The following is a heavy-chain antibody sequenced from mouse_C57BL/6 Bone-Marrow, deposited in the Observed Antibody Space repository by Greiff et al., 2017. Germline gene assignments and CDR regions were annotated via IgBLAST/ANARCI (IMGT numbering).Heavy chain of an antibody. J-gene: IGHJ3*01. CDR2: IYPGSGST. D-gene: IGHD1-1*01. Sequence: QVQLQQPGAELVKPGASVKMSCKASGYTFTSYWITWVKQRPGQGLEWIGDIYPGSGSTNYNEKFKSKATLTVDTSSSTASLQLSSLTSEDSAVYYCARAYGSSYVAWFAYWGQGTLVTVSA. CDR1: GYTFTSYW. V-gene: IGHV1-55*01. CDR3: ARAYGSSYVAWFAY.